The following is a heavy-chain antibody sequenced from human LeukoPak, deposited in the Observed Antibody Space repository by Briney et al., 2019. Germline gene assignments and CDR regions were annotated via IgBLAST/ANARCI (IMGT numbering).Heavy chain of an antibody. Sequence: PGGSLRLSCAASGFGFSGSWMSWVRQAPGKGLEWVANIKQDGSEKYYVDSVKGRFTISRDNAKNSLYLQMNSLRAEDTAVYYCASIYYYGSGSFRYMDVWGKGTTVTVSS. CDR2: IKQDGSEK. CDR3: ASIYYYGSGSFRYMDV. J-gene: IGHJ6*03. D-gene: IGHD3-10*01. CDR1: GFGFSGSW. V-gene: IGHV3-7*01.